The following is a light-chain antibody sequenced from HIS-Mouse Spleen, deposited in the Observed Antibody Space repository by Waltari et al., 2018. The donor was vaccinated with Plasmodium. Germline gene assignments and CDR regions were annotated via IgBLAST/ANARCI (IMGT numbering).Light chain of an antibody. V-gene: IGLV3-10*01. CDR1: ALPTKY. CDR3: YSTDSSGNHRV. Sequence: SYELTQPPSVSVSPGHTASITCSGDALPTKYAYWYQQKSGQAPVLVIYEDSKRPSGIPERFSGSSSGTMATLTISGAQVEDEADYYCYSTDSSGNHRVFGGGTKLTVL. J-gene: IGLJ3*02. CDR2: EDS.